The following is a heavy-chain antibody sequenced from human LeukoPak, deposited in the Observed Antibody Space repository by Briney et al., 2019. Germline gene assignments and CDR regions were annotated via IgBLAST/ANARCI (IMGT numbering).Heavy chain of an antibody. CDR1: GFTFTSYG. CDR2: ISDDNGNT. Sequence: GGSVKVSCKASGFTFTSYGMSWVRQAPGQGLEWMGCISDDNGNTNYAQKLQGRVTMTTDKSTSTAYMVLKSLRSDDTAVYYCAREAYGGNSGVDYWGQGTLVTVSS. CDR3: AREAYGGNSGVDY. D-gene: IGHD4-23*01. J-gene: IGHJ4*02. V-gene: IGHV1-18*01.